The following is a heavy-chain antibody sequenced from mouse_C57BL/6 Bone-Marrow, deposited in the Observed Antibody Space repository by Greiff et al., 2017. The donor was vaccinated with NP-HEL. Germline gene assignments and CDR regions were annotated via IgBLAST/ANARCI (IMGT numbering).Heavy chain of an antibody. CDR3: TKGYSNSHFGY. J-gene: IGHJ2*01. CDR2: FYPGNSDT. D-gene: IGHD2-5*01. Sequence: EVQLQQSGTVLARPGASVKMSCKTSGYTFTSYWMHWVKQRPGQGLEWIGAFYPGNSDTSYNQKFTGTAKLTAVTSASPAYMALSSLTNEDSAVYYCTKGYSNSHFGYWGQGTTLTVSS. CDR1: GYTFTSYW. V-gene: IGHV1-5*01.